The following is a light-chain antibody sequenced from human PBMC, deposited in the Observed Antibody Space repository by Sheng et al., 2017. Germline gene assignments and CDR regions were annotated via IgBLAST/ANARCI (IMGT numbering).Light chain of an antibody. CDR3: QQYNSYPFT. V-gene: IGKV1-5*03. J-gene: IGKJ3*01. CDR2: RAS. CDR1: QSISSW. Sequence: DIQMTQSPSTLSASEGDRVTLACRASQSISSWLAWYQQKPGKAPKLLIYRASSLEGGVPSMFSGSGSGTEFTLTISSLQPDDFATYYCQQYNSYPFTFGPGTKVDIK.